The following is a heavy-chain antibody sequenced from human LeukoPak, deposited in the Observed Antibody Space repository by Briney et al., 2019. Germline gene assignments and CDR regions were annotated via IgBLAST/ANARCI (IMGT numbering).Heavy chain of an antibody. Sequence: GSLRLSCAASGFTFSSYAMHWVRQAPGKGLEWVAVISYDGSNKYYADSVKGRFTISRDNSKNTLYLQMNSLRAEDTAVYYCAKSPGISIAAAGTGMFDYWGQGTLVTVSS. CDR2: ISYDGSNK. J-gene: IGHJ4*02. D-gene: IGHD6-13*01. V-gene: IGHV3-30*07. CDR3: AKSPGISIAAAGTGMFDY. CDR1: GFTFSSYA.